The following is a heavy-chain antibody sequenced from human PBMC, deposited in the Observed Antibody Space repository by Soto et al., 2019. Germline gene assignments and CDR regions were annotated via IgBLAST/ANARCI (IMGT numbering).Heavy chain of an antibody. D-gene: IGHD6-19*01. CDR3: ARGGEYSSGWRVDY. CDR1: GFTFSSYD. CDR2: IGTAGDT. J-gene: IGHJ4*02. Sequence: GGSLRLSCAASGFTFSSYDMHWVRQATGKGLEWVSAIGTAGDTYYPGSVKGRFTISRENAKNSLYLQMNSLRAEDTAVYYCARGGEYSSGWRVDYWGQGTLVIVSS. V-gene: IGHV3-13*01.